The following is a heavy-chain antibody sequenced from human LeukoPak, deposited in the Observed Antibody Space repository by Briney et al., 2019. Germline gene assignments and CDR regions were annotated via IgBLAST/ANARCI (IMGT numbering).Heavy chain of an antibody. V-gene: IGHV3-33*08. CDR3: ARDPYYDILTGYYPHAFDI. Sequence: PGGSLRLSCAASGFTFSSYGMHWVRQAPGKGLEWVAVIWYDGSNKYYADSVKGRFTISRDNSKNTLYLQMNSLRAEDTAVYYCARDPYYDILTGYYPHAFDIWGQGTMVTVSS. CDR1: GFTFSSYG. D-gene: IGHD3-9*01. J-gene: IGHJ3*02. CDR2: IWYDGSNK.